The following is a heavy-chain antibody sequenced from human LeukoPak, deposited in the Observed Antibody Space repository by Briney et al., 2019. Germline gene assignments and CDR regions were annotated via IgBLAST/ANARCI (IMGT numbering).Heavy chain of an antibody. CDR2: IAHDGSNK. V-gene: IGHV3-30*04. CDR1: GFIFSSHA. D-gene: IGHD5-12*01. CDR3: AKDHGYDYGDYFDY. J-gene: IGHJ4*02. Sequence: GGSLRLSCAASGFIFSSHAMQWGRQAPGKGLEWGAAIAHDGSNKYHADSVKGRFTISRDNSKTTLYMQMNSLRADDTAVYYCAKDHGYDYGDYFDYWGQGILVTVSS.